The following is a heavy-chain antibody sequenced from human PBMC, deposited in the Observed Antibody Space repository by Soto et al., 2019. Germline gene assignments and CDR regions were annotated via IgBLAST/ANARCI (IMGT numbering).Heavy chain of an antibody. D-gene: IGHD3-3*01. CDR3: AKVGDVDYDFWSGYQNWYFDL. CDR1: GFTFSSYA. J-gene: IGHJ2*01. CDR2: ISGSGGST. Sequence: EVQLLESGGGLVQPGGSLRLSCAASGFTFSSYAMSWVRQAPGKGLEWVSAISGSGGSTYYADSVKGRFTISRDNSKNTRYLQMDGLRAEDTAVYDCAKVGDVDYDFWSGYQNWYFDLWGRGTLVTVSS. V-gene: IGHV3-23*01.